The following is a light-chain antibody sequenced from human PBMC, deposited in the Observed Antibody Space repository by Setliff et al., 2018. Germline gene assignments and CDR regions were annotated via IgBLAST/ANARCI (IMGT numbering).Light chain of an antibody. V-gene: IGLV2-14*03. CDR3: VSYTNSATLV. J-gene: IGLJ2*01. CDR2: DVS. Sequence: SALTQPASVSGSPGQSVTISCTGTSSDIGGYNYVSWYQQHPGKAPKLMIYDVSIRPSGVSTRFSGSKSANTASLTISGLQAEDEADYYCVSYTNSATLVFGGGTQLTVL. CDR1: SSDIGGYNY.